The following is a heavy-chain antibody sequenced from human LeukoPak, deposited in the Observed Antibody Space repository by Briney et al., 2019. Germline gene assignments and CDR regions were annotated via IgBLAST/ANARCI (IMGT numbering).Heavy chain of an antibody. D-gene: IGHD3-22*01. CDR1: GFTFSSYS. V-gene: IGHV4-39*07. CDR3: ARDGYYDSSGLDY. Sequence: GSLRLSCAASGFTFSSYSMNWIRQPPGKGLEWIGSIYYSGSTYYNPSLKSRVTISVDTSKNQFSLKLSSVTAADTAVYYCARDGYYDSSGLDYWGQGTLVTVSS. CDR2: IYYSGST. J-gene: IGHJ4*02.